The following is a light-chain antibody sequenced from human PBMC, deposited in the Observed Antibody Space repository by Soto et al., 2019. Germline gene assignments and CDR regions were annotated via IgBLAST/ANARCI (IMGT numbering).Light chain of an antibody. Sequence: IPITHSPSSLSASVGYRDTIKYSSSQSISSYLNWYHQKPGKAPNLLIYTASTLQSGVPSRFSGSGSGTDFTLTISSLQPEDFATYYCIQDYNYPLTFGGGTKVDIK. CDR2: TAS. V-gene: IGKV1-6*01. CDR3: IQDYNYPLT. J-gene: IGKJ4*01. CDR1: QSISSY.